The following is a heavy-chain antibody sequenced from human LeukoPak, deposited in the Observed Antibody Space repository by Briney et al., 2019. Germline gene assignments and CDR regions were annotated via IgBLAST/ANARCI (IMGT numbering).Heavy chain of an antibody. CDR2: IIPILSMA. Sequence: SVKVSCKASGGAFSNYGISWVRQAPGQGLEWMGRIIPILSMANYAQTFQGRVTITADKSTSTVYMELSSLRSEDTAMFYCATAQSVAYNPELDHWGQGTLVTVSS. CDR1: GGAFSNYG. V-gene: IGHV1-69*04. CDR3: ATAQSVAYNPELDH. J-gene: IGHJ4*02. D-gene: IGHD1-1*01.